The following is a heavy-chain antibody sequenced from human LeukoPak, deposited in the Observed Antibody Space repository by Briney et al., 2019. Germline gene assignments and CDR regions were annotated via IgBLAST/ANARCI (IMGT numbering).Heavy chain of an antibody. Sequence: SETLSLTCTVSGGSISSSSYYWGWIRQPPGKGLEWIGSIYYSGRTYDNPSLKSRVTISVDTSKNQFSLKLSSVTAADTAVYYCARDLYDSSGYYWLDSWGQGTLVTVSS. D-gene: IGHD3-22*01. V-gene: IGHV4-39*07. CDR1: GGSISSSSYY. CDR3: ARDLYDSSGYYWLDS. CDR2: IYYSGRT. J-gene: IGHJ5*01.